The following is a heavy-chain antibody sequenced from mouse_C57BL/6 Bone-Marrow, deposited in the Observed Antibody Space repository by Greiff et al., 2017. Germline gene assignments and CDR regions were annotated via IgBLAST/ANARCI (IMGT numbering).Heavy chain of an antibody. Sequence: QVQLKESDAELVKPGASVKISCKVSGYTFTDHTIHWMKQRPEQGLEWIGYIYPRDGSTKYNEKFKGKAPLTADKSSSTAYMQLNSLTSEDSAVYFCSNGNYLYAMDYWGQGTSVTVSS. D-gene: IGHD2-1*01. V-gene: IGHV1-78*01. J-gene: IGHJ4*01. CDR1: GYTFTDHT. CDR2: IYPRDGST. CDR3: SNGNYLYAMDY.